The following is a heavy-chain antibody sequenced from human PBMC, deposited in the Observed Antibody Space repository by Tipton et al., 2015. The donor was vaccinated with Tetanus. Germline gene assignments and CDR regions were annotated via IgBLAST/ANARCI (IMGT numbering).Heavy chain of an antibody. Sequence: TLSLTCTVSGGSFSSSNDYWAWIRQPPGKGLEWVGSIYYGGSTYFNPSLRSRGTISIDTSRNQFSLQLSSVTAADTAVYYCARVGYYYYYMDVWGKGTTVTVSS. CDR3: ARVGYYYYYMDV. CDR1: GGSFSSSNDY. V-gene: IGHV4-39*01. J-gene: IGHJ6*03. D-gene: IGHD3-22*01. CDR2: IYYGGST.